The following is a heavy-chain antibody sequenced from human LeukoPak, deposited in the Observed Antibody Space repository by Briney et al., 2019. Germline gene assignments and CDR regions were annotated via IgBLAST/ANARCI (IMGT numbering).Heavy chain of an antibody. Sequence: ASVKVSCKASGYTFTSYAMHRVRQAPGQRLEWMGWINAGNGNTKYSQKFQGRVTITRDTSASTAYMELSSLRSEDTAVYYCARFTMIYDAFDIWGQGTMVTVSS. D-gene: IGHD3-22*01. CDR2: INAGNGNT. CDR1: GYTFTSYA. V-gene: IGHV1-3*01. J-gene: IGHJ3*02. CDR3: ARFTMIYDAFDI.